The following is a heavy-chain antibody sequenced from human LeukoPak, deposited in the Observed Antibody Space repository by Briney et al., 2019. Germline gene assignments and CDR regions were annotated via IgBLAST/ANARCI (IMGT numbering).Heavy chain of an antibody. CDR3: AKSGYNRFDY. V-gene: IGHV3-23*01. Sequence: GGSLRLSCAASGFTFDDYGMSWVRQAPGKGLEWVSSMSGRGSGGSTYYADSVKGRFTISRDNSKSTLYLQMNSLRAEDTAVYYCAKSGYNRFDYWGQGTLVTVSS. CDR2: MSGRGSGGST. D-gene: IGHD5-24*01. CDR1: GFTFDDYG. J-gene: IGHJ4*02.